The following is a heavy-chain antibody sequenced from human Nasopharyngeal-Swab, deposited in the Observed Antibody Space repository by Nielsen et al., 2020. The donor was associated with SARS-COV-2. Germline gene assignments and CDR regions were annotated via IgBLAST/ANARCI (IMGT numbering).Heavy chain of an antibody. V-gene: IGHV3-66*03. J-gene: IGHJ4*02. D-gene: IGHD1-26*01. CDR2: IYSCGST. CDR3: ARGSGSYKEILFDY. Sequence: GGSLRLSCPASGFTVSSNYMSCVRQAPGKGLEWVSVIYSCGSTYYADSVKGRFTISRDNSKNTLYLQMNSLRAEDTAVYYCARGSGSYKEILFDYWGQGTLVTVSS. CDR1: GFTVSSNY.